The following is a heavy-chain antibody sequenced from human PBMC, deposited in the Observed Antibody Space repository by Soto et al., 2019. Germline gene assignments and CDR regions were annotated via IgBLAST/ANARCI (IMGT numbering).Heavy chain of an antibody. CDR2: ISAAGDP. Sequence: EVQLVESGGGLVQPGGSLRLSCAASGFTFRNYDMHWVRQGTGKGLEWVSGISAAGDPDYADSVEGRFTISRENAQNSLLLQMNSLRVCDTAVYYCARTDRDFYGLDVWGQGTTVIVSS. V-gene: IGHV3-13*05. CDR3: ARTDRDFYGLDV. J-gene: IGHJ6*02. CDR1: GFTFRNYD.